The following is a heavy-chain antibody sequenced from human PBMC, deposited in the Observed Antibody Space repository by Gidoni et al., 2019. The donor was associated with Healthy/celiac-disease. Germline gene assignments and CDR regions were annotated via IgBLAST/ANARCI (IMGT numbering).Heavy chain of an antibody. Sequence: GGGVVQPGRYLRLSCAASGFTFSSSAMHWVRQGPGKGPEWVADISYDGSNKYYADSVKGRFTISSDHSKNTRYLQMNSLRAEDPAVYYCARDSTLRYNWNDGGGAFDIWGQGTMVTVSS. CDR3: ARDSTLRYNWNDGGGAFDI. V-gene: IGHV3-30-3*01. D-gene: IGHD1-20*01. CDR2: ISYDGSNK. J-gene: IGHJ3*02. CDR1: GFTFSSSA.